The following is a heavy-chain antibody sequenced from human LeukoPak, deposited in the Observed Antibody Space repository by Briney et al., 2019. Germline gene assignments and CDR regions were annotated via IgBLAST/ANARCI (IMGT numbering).Heavy chain of an antibody. CDR2: INHSGST. CDR1: GGSFSGYY. J-gene: IGHJ5*02. D-gene: IGHD6-19*01. CDR3: ARRFGYSGGWYPKGIWIDP. Sequence: SATQSLTCAVYGGSFSGYYWSWIRQPPGKGLEWIGEINHSGSTNYNPSLKSRVTISVDTSKNQFSLKLSSVTAADTAVYYCARRFGYSGGWYPKGIWIDPWGQGTLVTVSS. V-gene: IGHV4-34*01.